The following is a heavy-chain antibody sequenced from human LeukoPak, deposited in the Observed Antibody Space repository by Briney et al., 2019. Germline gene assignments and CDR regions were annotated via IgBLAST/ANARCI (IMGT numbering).Heavy chain of an antibody. CDR3: ARVEYISGYSHVY. CDR2: MNPNSGNT. J-gene: IGHJ4*02. CDR1: GYTFTSYD. D-gene: IGHD3-22*01. V-gene: IGHV1-8*01. Sequence: ASVKVSCKASGYTFTSYDINWVRQATGQGLEWMGWMNPNSGNTGYAQKFQGRVTMTRNIFISTAYMELSSLRSEDTAVYYCARVEYISGYSHVYWGQGTLVTVSS.